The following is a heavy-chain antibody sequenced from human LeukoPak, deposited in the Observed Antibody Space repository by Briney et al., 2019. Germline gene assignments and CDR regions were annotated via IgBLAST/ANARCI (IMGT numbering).Heavy chain of an antibody. D-gene: IGHD3-10*01. CDR1: GLPFSNYG. CDR3: ATDVGGAMFDY. V-gene: IGHV3-23*01. J-gene: IGHJ4*02. Sequence: GGSLRLSCAASGLPFSNYGMSWVRQAPGKGLEWVSTISGDAGNKHYPDSVKGRFTISRDNSKNTLHLQMNDLRADDTAIYYCATDVGGAMFDYWGQGTLVTVSS. CDR2: ISGDAGNK.